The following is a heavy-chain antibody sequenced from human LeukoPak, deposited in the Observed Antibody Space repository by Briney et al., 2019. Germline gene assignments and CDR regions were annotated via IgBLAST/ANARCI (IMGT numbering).Heavy chain of an antibody. D-gene: IGHD3-22*01. CDR3: ARPRVLASSGFDY. V-gene: IGHV4-34*01. CDR2: INHSGST. Sequence: PWETLSLTCAVYGGSFSGYYWSWIRQPPGKGLEWIGEINHSGSTNYNPSLKSRVTISVDTYKNQFSLKLSSVTAADTAVYYCARPRVLASSGFDYWGQGTLVTVSS. J-gene: IGHJ4*02. CDR1: GGSFSGYY.